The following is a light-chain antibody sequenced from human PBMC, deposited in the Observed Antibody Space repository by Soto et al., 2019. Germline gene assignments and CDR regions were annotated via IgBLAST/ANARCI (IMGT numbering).Light chain of an antibody. CDR2: EGS. J-gene: IGLJ2*01. V-gene: IGLV2-23*01. CDR3: CSYAGSSTLV. CDR1: SSDVGSYKF. Sequence: QAVVTQPASVSGSPGQSITLSCTGTSSDVGSYKFVSWYQQHPGKAPKLMIYEGSKRPSGVSNRFSGSKSGNTASLTISGLQAEDEADYYCCSYAGSSTLVFGGGTQLTVL.